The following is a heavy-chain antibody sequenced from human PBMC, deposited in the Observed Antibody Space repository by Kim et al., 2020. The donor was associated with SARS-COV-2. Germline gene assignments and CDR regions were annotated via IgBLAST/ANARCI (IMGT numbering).Heavy chain of an antibody. J-gene: IGHJ4*02. CDR3: ARVRGGANDY. D-gene: IGHD3-16*01. CDR2: STQ. V-gene: IGHV3-48*02. Sequence: STQYYADHVKGRLTISSDNAKNALDLQMNSLRDEDTALYYCARVRGGANDYWGQGTLVTVSS.